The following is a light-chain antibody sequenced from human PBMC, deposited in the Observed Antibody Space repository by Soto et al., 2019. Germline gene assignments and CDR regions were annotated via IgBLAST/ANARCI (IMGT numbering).Light chain of an antibody. CDR3: QQYINYPWT. Sequence: DIQMTQSPSFLSASAGDRVTIFCRASQSISNFLHWYQQKPGKAPKLLIYAASKLESGVPSRFGGSGSGTDFTLTISSLQPDDFAIYYCQQYINYPWTFGQGTKVDIK. V-gene: IGKV1-39*01. CDR2: AAS. CDR1: QSISNF. J-gene: IGKJ1*01.